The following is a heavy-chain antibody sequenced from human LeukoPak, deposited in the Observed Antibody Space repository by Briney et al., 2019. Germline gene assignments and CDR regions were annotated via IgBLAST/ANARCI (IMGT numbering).Heavy chain of an antibody. CDR1: GFTFSTYW. D-gene: IGHD2-21*02. CDR3: AKDVVVTATPYYFDY. V-gene: IGHV3-7*03. Sequence: GGSLRLSCAASGFTFSTYWMSWVRQAPGKGLEWVANIKQDGSEKHYVDSVKGRFTISRDNAKNSLYLQMNSLRAEDTAIYYCAKDVVVTATPYYFDYWGQGTLVTVSS. CDR2: IKQDGSEK. J-gene: IGHJ4*02.